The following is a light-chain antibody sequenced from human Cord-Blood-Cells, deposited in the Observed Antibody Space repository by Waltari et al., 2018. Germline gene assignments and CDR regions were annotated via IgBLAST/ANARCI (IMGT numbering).Light chain of an antibody. J-gene: IGLJ2*01. V-gene: IGLV3-21*02. Sequence: VLTQPPPDPVPPAHTATLTFGGNATARTSVHSYQQKPGQAPVLVVYDDSDRPSGIPERFSGSNSGNTATLTISRVEAGDEADYYCQVWDSSSDHVVFGGGTKLTVL. CDR1: ATARTS. CDR2: DDS. CDR3: QVWDSSSDHVV.